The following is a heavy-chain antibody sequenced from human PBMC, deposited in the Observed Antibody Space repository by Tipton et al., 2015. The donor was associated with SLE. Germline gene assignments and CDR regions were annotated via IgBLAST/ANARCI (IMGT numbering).Heavy chain of an antibody. J-gene: IGHJ3*02. CDR1: GGSISSGSYY. V-gene: IGHV4-61*02. Sequence: PGLVKPSETLSLTCSVSGGSISSGSYYWSWIRQPAGKGLEWIGRFYSGFTTYNPSLNSRATMSVDTSKNQFSLKLISVTAADTAVYYCARELDTFDIWGQGTMVTVSS. CDR3: ARELDTFDI. CDR2: FYSGFT.